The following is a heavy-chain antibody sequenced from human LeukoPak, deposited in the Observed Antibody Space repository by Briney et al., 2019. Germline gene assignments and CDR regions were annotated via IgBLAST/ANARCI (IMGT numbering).Heavy chain of an antibody. D-gene: IGHD3-10*01. CDR2: IYTSGST. V-gene: IGHV4-4*07. CDR3: ARRDYLDHFYYIDV. Sequence: PSETLSLTCTVSGGSISSYYWSWIRQPAGKGLEWIGRIYTSGSTNYNPSLKSRVTMSVDTSKNHFSLKLSSATAADTAVYYCARRDYLDHFYYIDVWDKGNTVTVSS. J-gene: IGHJ6*03. CDR1: GGSISSYY.